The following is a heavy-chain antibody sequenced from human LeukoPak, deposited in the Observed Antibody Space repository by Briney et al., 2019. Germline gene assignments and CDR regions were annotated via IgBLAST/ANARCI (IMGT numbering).Heavy chain of an antibody. CDR2: ISTYNGTM. J-gene: IGHJ4*02. CDR1: GYTFTNFG. V-gene: IGHV1-18*04. Sequence: ASVKVSCKASGYTFTNFGITWVRQAPGQGLEWMGWISTYNGTMKYAQKLQGRVTMTTDTSTSTAYMELRSLRSDDTAVYFCARDFPWSDYWGQGTLATVSS. CDR3: ARDFPWSDY. D-gene: IGHD1-1*01.